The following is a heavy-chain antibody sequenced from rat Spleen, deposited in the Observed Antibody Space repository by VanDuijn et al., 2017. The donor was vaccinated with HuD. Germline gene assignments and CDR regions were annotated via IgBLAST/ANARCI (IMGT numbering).Heavy chain of an antibody. V-gene: IGHV5-22*01. D-gene: IGHD1-11*01. CDR3: ARPSTETYCFDY. Sequence: EVQLVESGGGLVQPGRSLKLSCAASGFTFSNYDMAWVRQAPTKGLEWVASISYEGSSTYYGDSVKGRFTISRDNAKSTLYLQMNSLRSEDTATYYCARPSTETYCFDYWGQGVMVTVSS. CDR1: GFTFSNYD. CDR2: ISYEGSST. J-gene: IGHJ2*01.